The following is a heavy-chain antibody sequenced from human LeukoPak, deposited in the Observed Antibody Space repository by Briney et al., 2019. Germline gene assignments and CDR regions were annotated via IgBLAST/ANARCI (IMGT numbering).Heavy chain of an antibody. D-gene: IGHD6-19*01. CDR3: AQEGYRSGCIDY. V-gene: IGHV2-5*02. CDR1: GFSLSTRGVG. J-gene: IGHJ4*02. CDR2: IYWDDDK. Sequence: SGPTLVNTTQTLMLTCTFSGFSLSTRGVGVDWIRQPPGKALEWLALIYWDDDKRYSPSLKSRLTITKDTSKNQVVLTMTNMDPVDTATYYCAQEGYRSGCIDYWGQGTLVTVSS.